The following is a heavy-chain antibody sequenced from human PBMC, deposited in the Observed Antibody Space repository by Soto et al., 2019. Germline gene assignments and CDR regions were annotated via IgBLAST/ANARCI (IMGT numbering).Heavy chain of an antibody. V-gene: IGHV3-48*01. CDR2: ITSSDVTM. D-gene: IGHD2-2*01. CDR1: GFTFSTHS. CDR3: VGEVGFQLIY. J-gene: IGHJ4*02. Sequence: EVQLVESGGGLVQPGGSLRLSCAASGFTFSTHSMNWVRQAPGKGLEWISYITSSDVTMYADSVKGRFTISRDNAKNSLYLQMSSLRGEDTAVYFGVGEVGFQLIYWGQGALVTVSS.